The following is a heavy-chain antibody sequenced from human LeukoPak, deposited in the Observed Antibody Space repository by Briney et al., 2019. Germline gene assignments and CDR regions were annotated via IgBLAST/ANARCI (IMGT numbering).Heavy chain of an antibody. CDR2: TIPLFRTS. CDR1: GGSVTNYA. Sequence: LRASVKVSYKASGGSVTNYAISWVRQAPGQGLEWMGGTIPLFRTSSYAQKFQGRLTITADESTSTVYMELRNLRSEDTAMFYCARDQGPRRNWIDAGDAFDPWGQGTLVTVSS. D-gene: IGHD1-1*01. V-gene: IGHV1-69*01. J-gene: IGHJ5*02. CDR3: ARDQGPRRNWIDAGDAFDP.